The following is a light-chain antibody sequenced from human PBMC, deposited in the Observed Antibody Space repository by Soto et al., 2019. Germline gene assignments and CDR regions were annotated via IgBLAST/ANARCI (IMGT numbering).Light chain of an antibody. J-gene: IGKJ1*01. CDR1: QAIGNE. CDR3: QQYNSYSWT. CDR2: DAS. V-gene: IGKV1-17*01. Sequence: IHITQPPSSRSPSVLDRKPIPCRASQAIGNEIGWYQQKPGKAPKRLIYDASSLQSDVPLRFSGSESGTEFTLTISSLQPDDFATYYCQQYNSYSWTFGQGTKVDIK.